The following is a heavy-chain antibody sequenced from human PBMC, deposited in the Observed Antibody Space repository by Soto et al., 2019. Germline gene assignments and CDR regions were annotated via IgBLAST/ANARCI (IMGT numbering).Heavy chain of an antibody. V-gene: IGHV1-18*01. CDR1: GYTFASYA. Sequence: QVQLVQSGAEVKKPGASVKVSCKASGYTFASYAISWMRQAPGQGLEWMGWISAYNGNTNYAQKLQGRVTMTTDTSTSTAYKQRSSLRADDAAVYYCARDPPPPDYWGQGTLVTVSS. J-gene: IGHJ4*02. CDR2: ISAYNGNT. CDR3: ARDPPPPDY.